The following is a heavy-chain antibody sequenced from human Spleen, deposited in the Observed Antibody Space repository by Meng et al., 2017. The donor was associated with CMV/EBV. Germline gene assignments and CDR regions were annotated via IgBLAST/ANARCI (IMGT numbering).Heavy chain of an antibody. CDR2: ISYDGSNK. CDR3: ARDQEWELLVGYFDY. J-gene: IGHJ4*02. V-gene: IGHV3-30*04. CDR1: GFTFSSYA. Sequence: GESLKISCAASGFTFSSYAMHWVRRAPGKGLEWVAVISYDGSNKYYADSVKGRFTISRDNSKNTLYLQMNSLRAEDTAVYYCARDQEWELLVGYFDYWGQGTLVTVSS. D-gene: IGHD1-26*01.